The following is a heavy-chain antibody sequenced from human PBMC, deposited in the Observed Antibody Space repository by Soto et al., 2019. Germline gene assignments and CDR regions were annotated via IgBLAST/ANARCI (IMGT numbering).Heavy chain of an antibody. CDR1: GGSITSSY. CDR3: ARGEDAFFYYGLDV. J-gene: IGHJ6*02. CDR2: IYDTGISGYTPST. Sequence: PSEPLSLTCTVSGGSITSSYWSWIRRPPGKGLEWIAYIYDTGISGYTPSTSYNPSLKSRVTMSVDTSKSQFSLKLTSVTAAVTAVYYCARGEDAFFYYGLDVWGQGITVTVSS. V-gene: IGHV4-59*01.